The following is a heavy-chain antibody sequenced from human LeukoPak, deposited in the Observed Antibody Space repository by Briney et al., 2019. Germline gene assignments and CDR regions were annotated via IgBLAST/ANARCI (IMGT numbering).Heavy chain of an antibody. D-gene: IGHD3-22*01. J-gene: IGHJ4*02. CDR2: ISAYNGNT. V-gene: IGHV1-18*01. Sequence: GASVKVSCKASGYTFTSYGISWVRQAPGQGLEWMGWISAYNGNTNYAQKLQGRVTMTTDTSTGTAYMELRSLRSDDTAVYYCARVAYYYDSSGYYYVAQILYYWGQGTLVTVSS. CDR3: ARVAYYYDSSGYYYVAQILYY. CDR1: GYTFTSYG.